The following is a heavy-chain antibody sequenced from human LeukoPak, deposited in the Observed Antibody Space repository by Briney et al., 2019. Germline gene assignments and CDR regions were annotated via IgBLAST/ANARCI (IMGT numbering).Heavy chain of an antibody. V-gene: IGHV3-15*01. Sequence: GGSLRLSCAASGFTLSNAWMSWVRQAPGKGLEWVSRIKAKIEGGTADYAAPVKGRFPISRDDSTSTLLLQINSLKTEDTAVYYCAAGVGTSDVDYWGQGTLVTVSS. CDR2: IKAKIEGGTA. CDR3: AAGVGTSDVDY. J-gene: IGHJ4*02. D-gene: IGHD1-26*01. CDR1: GFTLSNAW.